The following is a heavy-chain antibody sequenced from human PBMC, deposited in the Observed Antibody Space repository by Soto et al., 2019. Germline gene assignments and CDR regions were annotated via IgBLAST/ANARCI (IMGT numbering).Heavy chain of an antibody. J-gene: IGHJ3*01. CDR3: ARDRITTRGDAFDL. V-gene: IGHV1-69*08. D-gene: IGHD3-3*01. CDR2: IIPIPDIT. Sequence: QVQLVQSGAEVRKPGSSVKVSCKAPGGTFSTYIISWVRQAPGQGLEWMGRIIPIPDITNYAQKFQGRVTVPADRSTPTAYMELPSLKSEDTAVYYCARDRITTRGDAFDLWGPGTMVTVSS. CDR1: GGTFSTYI.